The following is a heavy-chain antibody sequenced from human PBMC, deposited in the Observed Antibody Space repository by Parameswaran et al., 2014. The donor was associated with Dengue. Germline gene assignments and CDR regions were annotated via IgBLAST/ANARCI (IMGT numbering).Heavy chain of an antibody. D-gene: IGHD3-10*01. J-gene: IGHJ4*02. V-gene: IGHV4-30-4*01. Sequence: RWIRQPPGKGLEWIGYIYYTGTTYYNPSLKSRVAISIDTSKNHFSLNLSSVTAADTAVYYCARGPWFAQNSFDDWGQGTLVTVSS. CDR3: ARGPWFAQNSFDD. CDR2: IYYTGTT.